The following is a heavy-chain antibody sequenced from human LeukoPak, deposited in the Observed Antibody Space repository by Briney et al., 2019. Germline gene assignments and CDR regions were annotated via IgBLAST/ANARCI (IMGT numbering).Heavy chain of an antibody. Sequence: WIRQPPGKGLEWVGHIKRKSDGGTPDSAAPVKGRFTIARDDSKNTLYLQMNSLKTEDTAVYYCATDLGGYYSGSGTYWGSLDYWGQGTVVTVSS. D-gene: IGHD3-10*01. CDR2: IKRKSDGGTP. CDR3: ATDLGGYYSGSGTYWGSLDY. J-gene: IGHJ4*02. V-gene: IGHV3-15*01.